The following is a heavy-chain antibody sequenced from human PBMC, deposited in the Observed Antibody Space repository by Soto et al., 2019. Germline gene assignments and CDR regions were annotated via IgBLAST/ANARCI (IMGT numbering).Heavy chain of an antibody. CDR2: ISYDGSNK. CDR3: AKDWARATAPGY. J-gene: IGHJ4*02. D-gene: IGHD3-16*01. CDR1: GFTFSSYC. V-gene: IGHV3-30*18. Sequence: PGGSLRLSCPASGFTFSSYCMHWVRQAPGKGLEWVAVISYDGSNKYYADSVKGRFTISRDNSKNTLYLQMNSLRAEDTAVYYCAKDWARATAPGYWGQGTLVTVSS.